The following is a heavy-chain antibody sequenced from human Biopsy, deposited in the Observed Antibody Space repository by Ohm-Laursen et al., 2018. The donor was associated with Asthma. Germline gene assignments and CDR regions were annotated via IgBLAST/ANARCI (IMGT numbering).Heavy chain of an antibody. D-gene: IGHD2-21*02. CDR3: ARGVDRVTGLLDHFDS. CDR1: GDSVSSNSAT. CDR2: TYYRSKWYN. V-gene: IGHV6-1*01. Sequence: QTLSLTCAISGDSVSSNSATWNWIRQSPSRGLEWLGRTYYRSKWYNDYAVSVKSRMTINPDASKNHFSLQLNSVTPEDTAVYYCARGVDRVTGLLDHFDSWGQGTLVTVSS. J-gene: IGHJ4*02.